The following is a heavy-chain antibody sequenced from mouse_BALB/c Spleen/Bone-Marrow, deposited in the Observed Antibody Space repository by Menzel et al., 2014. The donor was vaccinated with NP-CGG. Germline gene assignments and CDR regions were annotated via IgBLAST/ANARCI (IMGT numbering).Heavy chain of an antibody. CDR2: IDPSDSYS. Sequence: VQLVESGAELVKPGASVKLSCKASGYTFTNYWMHWVKQRPGQGLEWIGEIDPSDSYSNYNQNFKGKATLTVDKSSSTAYMQLTSLASEDSAVYYCARGVVYYYAMGYWGQGTSVTVSS. V-gene: IGHV1-69*02. CDR1: GYTFTNYW. J-gene: IGHJ4*01. CDR3: ARGVVYYYAMGY.